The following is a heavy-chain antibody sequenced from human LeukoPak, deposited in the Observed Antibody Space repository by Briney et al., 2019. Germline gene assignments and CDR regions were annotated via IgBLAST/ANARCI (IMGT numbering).Heavy chain of an antibody. CDR2: ISAYNGNT. Sequence: ASVKVSCKASGYTITSYGISWVRQAPGQGLEWMGWISAYNGNTNYAQRFQGRVTMTTDTSTTTAYMELRSLRSDDTAVYYCARDLESTAARPRFFDYWGQGTLVTVSS. CDR3: ARDLESTAARPRFFDY. D-gene: IGHD6-6*01. V-gene: IGHV1-18*01. J-gene: IGHJ4*02. CDR1: GYTITSYG.